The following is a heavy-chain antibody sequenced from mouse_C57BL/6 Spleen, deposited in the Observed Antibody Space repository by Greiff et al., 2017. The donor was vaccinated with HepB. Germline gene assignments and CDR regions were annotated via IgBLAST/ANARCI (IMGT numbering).Heavy chain of an antibody. CDR3: ASPTYDGYYVWAMDY. J-gene: IGHJ4*01. V-gene: IGHV1-53*01. CDR1: GYTFTSYW. Sequence: QVQLQQSGTELVKPGASVKLSCKASGYTFTSYWMHWVKQRPGQGLEWIGNINPSNGGTNYNEKFKSKATLTVDKSSSTAYMQLSSLTSEDSAVYYCASPTYDGYYVWAMDYWGQGTSVTVSS. D-gene: IGHD2-3*01. CDR2: INPSNGGT.